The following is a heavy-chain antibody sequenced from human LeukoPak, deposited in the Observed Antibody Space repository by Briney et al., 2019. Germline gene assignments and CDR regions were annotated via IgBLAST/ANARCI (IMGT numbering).Heavy chain of an antibody. Sequence: SETLSLTCTVSGGSISTSGYYWSWIRQHPGKGLEWIGYIYYSGSTYYNPSLKSRVTISVDTSKNQFSLKLSSVTAADTAVYYCATLAELYCSSTSCRPDYWGQGTLVTVSS. D-gene: IGHD2-2*01. J-gene: IGHJ4*02. V-gene: IGHV4-31*03. CDR1: GGSISTSGYY. CDR2: IYYSGST. CDR3: ATLAELYCSSTSCRPDY.